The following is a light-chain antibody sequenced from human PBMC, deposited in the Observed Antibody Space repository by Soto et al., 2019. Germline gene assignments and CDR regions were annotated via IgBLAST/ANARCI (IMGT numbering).Light chain of an antibody. CDR2: EVS. Sequence: QSALTQPASVSGSPGQSIAISCTGTSSDVGGFNYVSWYQQHPGKAPKLLIYEVSNRPSGVSNRFSGSKSGNTASLTISGLQAEDEADYYCSSYTGNSTGVFGGGTKLTVL. V-gene: IGLV2-14*01. J-gene: IGLJ3*02. CDR3: SSYTGNSTGV. CDR1: SSDVGGFNY.